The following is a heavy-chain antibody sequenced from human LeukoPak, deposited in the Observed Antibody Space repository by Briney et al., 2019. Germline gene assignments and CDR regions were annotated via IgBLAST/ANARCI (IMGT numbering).Heavy chain of an antibody. D-gene: IGHD3-10*01. CDR1: GWSFSGYD. V-gene: IGHV4-34*01. J-gene: IGHJ6*02. CDR3: AIVYGSRGPPYYYYFMYV. Sequence: PSETLSLTCAAYGWSFSGYDWSWVRQPPGKGLEWIGEINHSGSTNYNPSLKSRVTISVDTSKNQFSLKLSSVTAADTAVYYCAIVYGSRGPPYYYYFMYVWGQGTTVTVSS. CDR2: INHSGST.